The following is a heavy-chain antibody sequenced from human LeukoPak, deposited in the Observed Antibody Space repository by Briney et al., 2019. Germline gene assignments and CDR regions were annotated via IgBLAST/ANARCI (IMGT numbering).Heavy chain of an antibody. CDR1: GYSFTSHY. V-gene: IGHV1-46*01. D-gene: IGHD1-26*01. CDR3: ARDNSVGDVAWWFDP. J-gene: IGHJ5*02. Sequence: ASVKVSCKASGYSFTSHYMHWVRQAPGQGLEWLGLINPTGSSTLYAQKFQGRVTMTRDMSTTTDYMELSSLRSDDTAVYYCARDNSVGDVAWWFDPWGQGTLVIVSS. CDR2: INPTGSST.